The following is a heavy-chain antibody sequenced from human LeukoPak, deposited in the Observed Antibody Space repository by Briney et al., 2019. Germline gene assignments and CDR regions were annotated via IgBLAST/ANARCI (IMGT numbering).Heavy chain of an antibody. CDR1: GGSISSYY. CDR2: IYYSGST. CDR3: ARDGTGSKGPFDY. D-gene: IGHD1-14*01. V-gene: IGHV4-59*01. Sequence: SETLSLTCTVSGGSISSYYWSWIRQPPGKGLEWIGYIYYSGSTNYNPSLKGRVTISVDTSKNQFSLKLSSVTAADTAVYYCARDGTGSKGPFDYWGQGTLVTVSS. J-gene: IGHJ4*02.